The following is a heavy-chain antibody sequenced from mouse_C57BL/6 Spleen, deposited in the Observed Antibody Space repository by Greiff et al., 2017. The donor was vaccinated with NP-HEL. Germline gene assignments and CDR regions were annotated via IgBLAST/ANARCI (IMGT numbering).Heavy chain of an antibody. J-gene: IGHJ1*03. CDR3: ARGGSSGYFDV. Sequence: EVKLMESGGGLVKPGGSLKLSCAASGFTFSSYAMSWVRQTPEKRLEWVATISDGGSYTYYPDNVKGRFTISRDNAKNNLYLQMSHLKSEDTAMYYCARGGSSGYFDVWGTGTTVTVSS. CDR1: GFTFSSYA. V-gene: IGHV5-4*03. CDR2: ISDGGSYT. D-gene: IGHD3-1*01.